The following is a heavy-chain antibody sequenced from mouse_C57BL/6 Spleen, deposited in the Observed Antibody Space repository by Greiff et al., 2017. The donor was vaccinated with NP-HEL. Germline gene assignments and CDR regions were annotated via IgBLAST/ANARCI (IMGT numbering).Heavy chain of an antibody. CDR1: GYTFTSYW. CDR2: IHPNSGST. D-gene: IGHD2-3*01. Sequence: QVQLQQPGAELVKPGASVKLSCKASGYTFTSYWLHWVKQRPGQGLEWIGMIHPNSGSTNYNEKFKSKATLTVDKSSSTAYMQLSSLTSEDSAVYYCARDDGYRGAMDYWGQGTSVTVSS. CDR3: ARDDGYRGAMDY. J-gene: IGHJ4*01. V-gene: IGHV1-64*01.